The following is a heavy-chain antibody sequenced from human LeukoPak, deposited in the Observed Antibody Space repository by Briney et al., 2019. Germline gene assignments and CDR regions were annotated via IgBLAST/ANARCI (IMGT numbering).Heavy chain of an antibody. J-gene: IGHJ4*02. V-gene: IGHV1-18*01. CDR1: GGTFSSYA. Sequence: GSSVRVSCKASGGTFSSYAISWVRQAPGQGLEWMGWISAYNGNTNYAQKLQGRVTMTTDTSTSTAYMELRSLRSDDTAVYYCARDLLRLGELSFDYWGQGTLVTVSS. CDR2: ISAYNGNT. D-gene: IGHD3-16*02. CDR3: ARDLLRLGELSFDY.